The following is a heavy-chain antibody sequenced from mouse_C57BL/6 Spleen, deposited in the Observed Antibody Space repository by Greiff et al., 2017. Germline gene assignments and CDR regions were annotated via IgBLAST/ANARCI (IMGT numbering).Heavy chain of an antibody. CDR3: ARKDSNYLYFDY. J-gene: IGHJ2*01. D-gene: IGHD2-5*01. CDR2: ICTAGSE. V-gene: IGHV2-9-1*01. CDR1: GFSLTSYA. Sequence: VQLVESGPGLVAPSQSLSITCTVSGFSLTSYAISWVRQPPGKGLEWLGVICTAGSENYNSAHKYRQGISKEDTKSQIVLKMISLQTDDTAGDYCARKDSNYLYFDYWGQGTTLTVSS.